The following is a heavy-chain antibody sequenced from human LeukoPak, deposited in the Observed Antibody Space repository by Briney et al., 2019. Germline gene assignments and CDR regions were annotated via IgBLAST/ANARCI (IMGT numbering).Heavy chain of an antibody. Sequence: PGESLRLSCSASGFTLRSYVMHWVPQAPGKGVERVEVISYDGSNKYSADSVQGRFTIYRDNSKNTLYLQMNSLRAEDTAVYYCLYSSSSGDYWGQGTLVTVSS. CDR1: GFTLRSYV. D-gene: IGHD6-13*01. CDR2: ISYDGSNK. J-gene: IGHJ4*02. CDR3: LYSSSSGDY. V-gene: IGHV3-30*03.